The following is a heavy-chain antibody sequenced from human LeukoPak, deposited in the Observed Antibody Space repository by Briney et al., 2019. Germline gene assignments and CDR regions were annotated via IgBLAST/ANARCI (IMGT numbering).Heavy chain of an antibody. CDR1: GFTFNTYS. J-gene: IGHJ4*02. CDR2: ISSSGTYI. V-gene: IGHV3-21*01. D-gene: IGHD5-18*01. CDR3: ARDLSGVAGYTYGRGIDY. Sequence: GGSLRLSCAASGFTFNTYSMNWVRQAPGKGLEWVSSISSSGTYIFYTDSARGRFTISRDNAKTSLYLQMNSLRAEDTAVYYCARDLSGVAGYTYGRGIDYWGQGTLVTVSS.